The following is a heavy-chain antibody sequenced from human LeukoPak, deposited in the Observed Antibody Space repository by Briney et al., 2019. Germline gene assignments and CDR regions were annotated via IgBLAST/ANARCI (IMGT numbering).Heavy chain of an antibody. CDR3: AKGGKWDVTPFDY. D-gene: IGHD1-26*01. J-gene: IGHJ4*02. V-gene: IGHV3-23*01. Sequence: GGSLRLSCAASGFTFTSYSMNWVRQAPGKGLEWVSTMSGGGGSTYYADSVKGRFTISRDNSKNTLYLQVNSLRAEDTAVYYCAKGGKWDVTPFDYWGQGTLVTVSS. CDR2: MSGGGGST. CDR1: GFTFTSYS.